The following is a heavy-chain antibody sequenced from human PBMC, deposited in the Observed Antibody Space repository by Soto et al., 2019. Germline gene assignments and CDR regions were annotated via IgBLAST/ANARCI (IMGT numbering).Heavy chain of an antibody. V-gene: IGHV3-30*18. D-gene: IGHD6-19*01. Sequence: GGSLRLSCAASGFTFSSYGMHWVRQAPGKGLEWVAVISYDGSNKYYADSVKGRFTISRDNSKNTLYLQMNSLRAEDTAVYYCAKDGREQWLYTNAEYFQHWGQGTLVTVSS. CDR3: AKDGREQWLYTNAEYFQH. CDR2: ISYDGSNK. J-gene: IGHJ1*01. CDR1: GFTFSSYG.